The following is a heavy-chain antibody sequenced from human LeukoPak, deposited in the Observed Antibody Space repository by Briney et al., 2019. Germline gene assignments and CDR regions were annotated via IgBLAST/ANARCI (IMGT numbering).Heavy chain of an antibody. CDR1: GFSLSSSGMC. J-gene: IGHJ4*02. V-gene: IGHV2-70*11. CDR3: ARMAVAGTFYFDY. Sequence: SGPTPVNPTETLTLTCTFSGFSLSSSGMCVSWIRQPPGKALEWLARIDWDDRKYYSTSLKTRLTISEDTSKNQVVLTMTNMDPMNTATYYCARMAVAGTFYFDYWGQGTLVTVSS. D-gene: IGHD6-19*01. CDR2: IDWDDRK.